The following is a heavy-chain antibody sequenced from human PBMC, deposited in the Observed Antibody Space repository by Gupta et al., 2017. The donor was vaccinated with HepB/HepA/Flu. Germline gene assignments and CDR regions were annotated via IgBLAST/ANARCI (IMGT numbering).Heavy chain of an antibody. V-gene: IGHV4-4*02. Sequence: QVQLQESGPGLVKPSGTLSLTCAVSGGSIRSSNWWRWVRQPPGKGLEWIGEIYHSGSTNYNPSLKSRVTISVDKSKNQFSLKLSSVTAADTAVYYCASGYDSSGYYYFDYWGQGTLVTVSS. D-gene: IGHD3-22*01. J-gene: IGHJ4*02. CDR3: ASGYDSSGYYYFDY. CDR1: GGSIRSSNW. CDR2: IYHSGST.